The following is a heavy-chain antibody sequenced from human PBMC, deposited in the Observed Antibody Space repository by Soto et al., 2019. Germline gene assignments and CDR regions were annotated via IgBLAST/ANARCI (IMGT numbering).Heavy chain of an antibody. V-gene: IGHV1-3*01. J-gene: IGHJ6*02. CDR1: GYTFTSYA. D-gene: IGHD5-18*01. CDR2: INAGNGNT. CDR3: ARTHSYGTGYYYYYYGMDV. Sequence: GASVKVSCKASGYTFTSYAVHWVRQAPGQRLEWMGWINAGNGNTKYSQKFQGRVTITRDTSASTAYMELSSLRSEDTAVYYCARTHSYGTGYYYYYYGMDVWGQGTTVTVSS.